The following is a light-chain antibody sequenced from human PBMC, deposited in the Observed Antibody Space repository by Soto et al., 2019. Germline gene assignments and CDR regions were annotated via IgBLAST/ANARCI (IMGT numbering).Light chain of an antibody. J-gene: IGLJ1*01. V-gene: IGLV2-14*03. Sequence: QSALTQPASVSGSPGQSITISCTGTSSDVGGYDYVSWYQHHPGKAPKLMIYDVSNRPSGVSDRFSGSKSGNTASLTISGLPAEDEADYYCSSYTASSTRVFGTGTKLTVL. CDR1: SSDVGGYDY. CDR2: DVS. CDR3: SSYTASSTRV.